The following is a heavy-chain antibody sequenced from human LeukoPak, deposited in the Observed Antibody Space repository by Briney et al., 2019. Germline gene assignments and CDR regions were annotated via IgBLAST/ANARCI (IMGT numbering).Heavy chain of an antibody. CDR1: GFAFSSYW. D-gene: IGHD5-24*01. CDR2: IKNDGSAT. Sequence: PGGSLRLSCAASGFAFSSYWMHWVRQAPGKGLVWVSRIKNDGSATNYADSVKGRFTISRDNAKNTLDLQMNSLRAEDTAVYYCVRDGDGYNFDYWGQGTLVTVSS. J-gene: IGHJ4*02. CDR3: VRDGDGYNFDY. V-gene: IGHV3-74*01.